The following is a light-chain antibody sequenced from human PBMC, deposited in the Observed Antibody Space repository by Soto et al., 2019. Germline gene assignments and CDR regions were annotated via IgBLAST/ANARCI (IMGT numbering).Light chain of an antibody. CDR3: QQYGSSHPSST. CDR2: GAS. J-gene: IGKJ5*01. CDR1: QRVSSGY. Sequence: EILFTQSPVTLSFSLGYRSTLSCMASQRVSSGYLAWYQQKPGQAPRLLIYGASNRATDIPDRFSGRGSGTDFTLTISRLEPEDLAVYYCQQYGSSHPSSTFGQGTRLEIK. V-gene: IGKV3-20*01.